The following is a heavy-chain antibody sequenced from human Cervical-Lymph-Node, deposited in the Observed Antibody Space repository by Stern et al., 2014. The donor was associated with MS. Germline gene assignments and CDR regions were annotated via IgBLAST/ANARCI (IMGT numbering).Heavy chain of an antibody. CDR2: IFSNDEK. CDR1: GFSLSNARMG. J-gene: IGHJ4*02. V-gene: IGHV2-26*01. Sequence: QITLKESGPVVVKPTETLTLTCTVSGFSLSNARMGVRWIRQSPGKALEWLAHIFSNDEKSYRTSLKSRLTISKDTSKSQVVLTMTNVDPVDAAIYYCARIGDTSSWYRLYYFDYWGQGALVTVSS. D-gene: IGHD6-13*01. CDR3: ARIGDTSSWYRLYYFDY.